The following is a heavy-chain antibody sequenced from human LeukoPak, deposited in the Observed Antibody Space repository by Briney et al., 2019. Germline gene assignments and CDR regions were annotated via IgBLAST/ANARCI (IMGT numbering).Heavy chain of an antibody. V-gene: IGHV4-61*02. CDR2: IYTSGST. Sequence: SETLSLTCTVSGGSISSGSYYWSWIRQPAGKGLEWIGRIYTSGSTNYNPSLKSRVTISVDTSKNQFSLKLSSVTAADTAVYYCAALRRGIAAAYWGQGTLVTVSP. J-gene: IGHJ4*02. D-gene: IGHD6-13*01. CDR3: AALRRGIAAAY. CDR1: GGSISSGSYY.